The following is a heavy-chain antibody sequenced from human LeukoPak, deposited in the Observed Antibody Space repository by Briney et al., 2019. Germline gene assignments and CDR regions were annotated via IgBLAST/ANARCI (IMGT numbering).Heavy chain of an antibody. J-gene: IGHJ4*02. CDR1: GFTFSSYA. Sequence: GGSLRLSCAASGFTFSSYAMYWVRQAPGKGLEWVSGIFGSGGSTHYADSVKGRFTISRDNSKNTVYLQMNSLRVEDTAVYYCAKTTTGYSSGRFPGWPVDYWGQGTLVTVSS. V-gene: IGHV3-23*01. CDR2: IFGSGGST. CDR3: AKTTTGYSSGRFPGWPVDY. D-gene: IGHD6-19*01.